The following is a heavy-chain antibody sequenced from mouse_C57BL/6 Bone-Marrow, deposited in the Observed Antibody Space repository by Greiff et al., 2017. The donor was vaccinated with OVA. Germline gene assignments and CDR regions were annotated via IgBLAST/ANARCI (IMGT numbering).Heavy chain of an antibody. CDR3: ARGAYYYGSSPYVYFDV. J-gene: IGHJ1*03. D-gene: IGHD1-1*01. Sequence: VQLQQSGAELVMPGASVKLSCKASGYPFISYWMHWVKQRPGQGLEWIGEIDPSDSYTTYNQTFKGKSTLTVDNSSSTVFMQLSSLTSEYSTVYYVARGAYYYGSSPYVYFDVWGTGTTVTVSS. CDR2: IDPSDSYT. CDR1: GYPFISYW. V-gene: IGHV1-69*01.